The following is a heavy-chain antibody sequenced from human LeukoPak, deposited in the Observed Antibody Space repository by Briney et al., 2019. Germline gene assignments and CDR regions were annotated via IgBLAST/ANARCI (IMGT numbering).Heavy chain of an antibody. Sequence: SETLSLTCAVYGGSFSDYYWNWIRQPPGKGLEWIGYMSYSGSTNYNPSLNSRVSISVDTSKNQFSLRLSSVTAADTAVYYCAKSNGYGLIDIWGQGTMVTVSS. J-gene: IGHJ3*02. D-gene: IGHD3-22*01. CDR3: AKSNGYGLIDI. CDR2: MSYSGST. CDR1: GGSFSDYY. V-gene: IGHV4-59*12.